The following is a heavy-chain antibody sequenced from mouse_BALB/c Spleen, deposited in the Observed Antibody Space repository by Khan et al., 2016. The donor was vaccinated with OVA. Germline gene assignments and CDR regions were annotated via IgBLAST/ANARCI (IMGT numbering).Heavy chain of an antibody. J-gene: IGHJ2*01. CDR1: GLNIKDTY. CDR3: AEMARK. V-gene: IGHV14-3*02. CDR2: IDTPHGKT. Sequence: EVQLQQSGAELVKSGATVKLSCTASGLNIKDTYMHWLKQWPEQGLEWIGRIDTPHGKTKYDPKFKGKATINADTSSNTAYLQITSLTTEDTAVYYCAEMARKWGQGTTLTVSS.